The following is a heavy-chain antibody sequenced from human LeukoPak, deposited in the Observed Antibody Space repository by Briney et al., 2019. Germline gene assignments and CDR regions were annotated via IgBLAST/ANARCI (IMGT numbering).Heavy chain of an antibody. Sequence: GGPLRLSCAASGFTVSSNYMSWVRQAPGKGLEWVSVIYSGGSTYYADSVKGRFTISRDNSKNTLYLQMNSLRAEDTAVYYCARDYSSSSGKHAFDIWGQGTMVTVSS. D-gene: IGHD6-13*01. CDR1: GFTVSSNY. CDR2: IYSGGST. J-gene: IGHJ3*02. CDR3: ARDYSSSSGKHAFDI. V-gene: IGHV3-66*01.